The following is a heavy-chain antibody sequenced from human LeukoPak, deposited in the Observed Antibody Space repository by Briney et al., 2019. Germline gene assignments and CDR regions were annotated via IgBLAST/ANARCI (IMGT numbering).Heavy chain of an antibody. Sequence: PGGSLRLSCAASGFTVNNNYMSWVRQAPGKGLEWVSGISDSGAATYYADSVKGRFTISRDDSKNTLYLQMNSLRAEDTAIYYCAKGRRRPAALPYGMDVWGPGTTVTVSS. CDR2: ISDSGAAT. V-gene: IGHV3-23*01. D-gene: IGHD2-2*01. CDR1: GFTVNNNY. CDR3: AKGRRRPAALPYGMDV. J-gene: IGHJ6*02.